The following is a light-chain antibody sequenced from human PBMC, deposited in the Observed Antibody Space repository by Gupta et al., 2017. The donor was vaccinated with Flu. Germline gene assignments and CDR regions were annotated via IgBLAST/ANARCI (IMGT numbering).Light chain of an antibody. CDR2: GSN. J-gene: IGLJ1*01. Sequence: QSVLAQPPSASGTPGQRVTITRSGSSSNIGSNAVNWYQQVPGTSPKLLIYGSNQRPSGVPDRFAGSKSGTSASLAIRGLQSEDEADYYCAAWDDSLNGHYVFGTGTKVTVL. CDR1: SSNIGSNA. CDR3: AAWDDSLNGHYV. V-gene: IGLV1-44*01.